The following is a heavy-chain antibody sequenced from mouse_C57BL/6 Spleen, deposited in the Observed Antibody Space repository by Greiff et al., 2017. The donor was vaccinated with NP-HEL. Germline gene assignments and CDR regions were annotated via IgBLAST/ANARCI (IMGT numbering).Heavy chain of an antibody. D-gene: IGHD1-1*01. CDR1: GYTFTSYW. CDR2: INPSNGGT. V-gene: IGHV1-53*01. CDR3: ARTPITTVVVPYYFDY. J-gene: IGHJ2*01. Sequence: QVQLQQPGTELVKPGASVKLSCKASGYTFTSYWMHWVKQRPGQGLEWIGNINPSNGGTNYNEKFKSKATLTVDKSSSTAYMQLSSLTSEDSAVYYCARTPITTVVVPYYFDYWGQGTTVTVSS.